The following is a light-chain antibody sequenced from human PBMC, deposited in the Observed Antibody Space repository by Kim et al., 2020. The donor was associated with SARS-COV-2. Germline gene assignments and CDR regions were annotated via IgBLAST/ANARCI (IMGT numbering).Light chain of an antibody. CDR1: QSVDGY. CDR2: NAS. Sequence: IVLTQSPATLSLSPGDRATLSCRASQSVDGYLAWLQQKPGQAPRLLISNASNRAAGVPARFSGSGSGTDFTLTISSLEAEDFAVYYCQQRRKSITFGQGTRLEIK. V-gene: IGKV3-11*01. J-gene: IGKJ5*01. CDR3: QQRRKSIT.